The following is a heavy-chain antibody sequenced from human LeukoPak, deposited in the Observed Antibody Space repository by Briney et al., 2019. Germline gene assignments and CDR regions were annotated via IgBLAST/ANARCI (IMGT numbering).Heavy chain of an antibody. CDR1: GFTFSNYW. Sequence: GGSLRLSCAASGFTFSNYWMTWVRQAPGKGLEWVANIKEDGSEKYYVDSVKGRFTISRDNAKNSLYLQMNSLRAEDTAVYYCARDSRGFFYWGQGTLVTVSS. CDR3: ARDSRGFFY. J-gene: IGHJ4*02. D-gene: IGHD3-22*01. CDR2: IKEDGSEK. V-gene: IGHV3-7*01.